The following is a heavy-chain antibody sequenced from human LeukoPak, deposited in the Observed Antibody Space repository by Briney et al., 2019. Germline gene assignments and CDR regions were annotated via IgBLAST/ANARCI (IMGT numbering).Heavy chain of an antibody. CDR2: ISAYNGNT. CDR1: GGTFSSYA. D-gene: IGHD6-19*01. J-gene: IGHJ3*02. V-gene: IGHV1-18*01. Sequence: GASVKVSCKASGGTFSSYAISWVRQAPGQGLEWMGWISAYNGNTNYAQKLQGRVTMTTDTSTSTAYMELRSLRSDDTAVYYCARGSSGWYDDAFDIWGQGTMVTVSS. CDR3: ARGSSGWYDDAFDI.